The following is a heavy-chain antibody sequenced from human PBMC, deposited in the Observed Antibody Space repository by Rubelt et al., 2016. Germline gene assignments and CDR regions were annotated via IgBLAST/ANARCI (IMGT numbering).Heavy chain of an antibody. J-gene: IGHJ6*03. CDR3: ARSDAHYYYCYMDV. CDR1: GGSISSYY. CDR2: IYSSGST. Sequence: QVQLQESGPGLVKPSETLSLTCTVSGGSISSYYWSWIRQPPGKGLEWIGYIYSSGSTNYNPSCKGRGTISVDTSKNQVCLKLSSGTDADTAVYYCARSDAHYYYCYMDVWGKGTTVTVSS. V-gene: IGHV4-59*12.